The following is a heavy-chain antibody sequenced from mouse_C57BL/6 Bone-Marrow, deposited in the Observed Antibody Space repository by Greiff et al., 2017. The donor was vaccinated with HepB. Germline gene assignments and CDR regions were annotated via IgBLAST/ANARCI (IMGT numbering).Heavy chain of an antibody. J-gene: IGHJ4*01. CDR3: ARGYYDYGEYAMDY. Sequence: EVMLLESGGGLVKPGGSLKLSCAASGFTFSSYAMSWVRQTPEKRLEWVATISDGGSYTYYPDNVKGRFTISRDNAKNNLYLQMSHLKSEDTAMYYCARGYYDYGEYAMDYWGQGTSVTVSS. CDR2: ISDGGSYT. CDR1: GFTFSSYA. D-gene: IGHD2-4*01. V-gene: IGHV5-4*03.